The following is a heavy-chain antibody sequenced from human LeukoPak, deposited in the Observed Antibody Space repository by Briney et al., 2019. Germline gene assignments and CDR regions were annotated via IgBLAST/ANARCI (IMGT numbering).Heavy chain of an antibody. D-gene: IGHD6-19*01. CDR2: ISNSVGST. V-gene: IGHV3-23*01. Sequence: GGSLRLSCAASGFTFSSYAMSWVRQAPGKALEWVSTISNSVGSTYYADSVKGRFTISRDNSKNTLYLQMNSLRAEDTAVYYCAKDVYSSGWSAYWGQGTLVTVSS. CDR1: GFTFSSYA. J-gene: IGHJ4*02. CDR3: AKDVYSSGWSAY.